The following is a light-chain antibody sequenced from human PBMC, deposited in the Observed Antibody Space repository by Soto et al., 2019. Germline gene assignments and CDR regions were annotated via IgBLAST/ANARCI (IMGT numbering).Light chain of an antibody. V-gene: IGLV3-1*01. J-gene: IGLJ1*01. CDR2: QNN. CDR3: QAWDSSTYV. Sequence: SYELTQPPSVSVSPGQTASITCSGDKLGDKYACWYQQKSGQSPVLVMYQNNKRPSGIPERFSGSNSGNTATLTISGTQPMDEADYYCQAWDSSTYVFGTGTKVTVL. CDR1: KLGDKY.